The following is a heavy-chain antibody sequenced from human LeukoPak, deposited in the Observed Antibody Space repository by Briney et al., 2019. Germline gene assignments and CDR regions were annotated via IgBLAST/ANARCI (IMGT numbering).Heavy chain of an antibody. Sequence: ASVKVSCKASGYNFTNYGISWVRQAPGHGLEWMGWISVYSGDTNYAHKLQDRVTMTTDTSTSTAFMELRGLRSDDTAFYYCARAPSSGDYGGDYWGQGTLVTVSS. CDR1: GYNFTNYG. CDR2: ISVYSGDT. D-gene: IGHD4-17*01. V-gene: IGHV1-18*01. CDR3: ARAPSSGDYGGDY. J-gene: IGHJ4*02.